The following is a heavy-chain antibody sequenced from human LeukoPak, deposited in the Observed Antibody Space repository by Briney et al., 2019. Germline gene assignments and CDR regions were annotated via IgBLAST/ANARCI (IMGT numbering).Heavy chain of an antibody. CDR2: INHSGST. V-gene: IGHV4-34*01. D-gene: IGHD3-10*01. J-gene: IGHJ5*02. CDR1: GGSFSGYY. Sequence: SETLSLTCAVYGGSFSGYYWSWIRQPPGKGLEWIGEINHSGSTNYNPSLKSRVTISVDTSKNQFSLKLSSVTAADTAVYYCARETMVRFDPWGQGTLVTVSS. CDR3: ARETMVRFDP.